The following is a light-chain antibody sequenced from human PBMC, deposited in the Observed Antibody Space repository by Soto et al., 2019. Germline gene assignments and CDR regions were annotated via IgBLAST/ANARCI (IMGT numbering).Light chain of an antibody. CDR2: GAS. CDR3: QQYGSSPGIT. J-gene: IGKJ3*01. V-gene: IGKV3-20*01. Sequence: EIVLTQSPGTLSLSPGERATLSCRASQSVSSSYLAWYQHKPGQAPRLLIYGASSRATGIPDRFSGSGSGTDFTLTISRLEPEDFAVYYCQQYGSSPGITFGPGTKVDIK. CDR1: QSVSSSY.